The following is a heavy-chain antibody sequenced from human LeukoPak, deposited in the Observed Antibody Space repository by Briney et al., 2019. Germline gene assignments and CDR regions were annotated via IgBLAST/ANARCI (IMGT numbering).Heavy chain of an antibody. CDR1: GGSFSGYY. CDR3: ARHRWVVAATRSQSSSGWFDP. J-gene: IGHJ5*02. CDR2: INHSGST. V-gene: IGHV4-34*01. D-gene: IGHD2-15*01. Sequence: SETLSLTCAVYGGSFSGYYWSWIRQPPGKGLEWIGEINHSGSTNYNPSLKSRVTISVDTSKNQFSLKLSSVTAADTAVYYCARHRWVVAATRSQSSSGWFDPWGQGTLVTVSS.